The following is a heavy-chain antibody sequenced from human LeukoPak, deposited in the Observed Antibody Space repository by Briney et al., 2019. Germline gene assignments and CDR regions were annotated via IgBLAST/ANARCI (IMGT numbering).Heavy chain of an antibody. D-gene: IGHD4-17*01. CDR3: ATAKIDYGDYVGAFDI. J-gene: IGHJ3*02. V-gene: IGHV1-69*04. CDR2: IIPILGIA. Sequence: GASVKVSCKASGGTFSSYAISWVRQAPGQGLEWMGRIIPILGIANYAQKFQGRVTMTEDTSTDTAYMELSSLRSEDTAVYYCATAKIDYGDYVGAFDIWGQGTMVTVSS. CDR1: GGTFSSYA.